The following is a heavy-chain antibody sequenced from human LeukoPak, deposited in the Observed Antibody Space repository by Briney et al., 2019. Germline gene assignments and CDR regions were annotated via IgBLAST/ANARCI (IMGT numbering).Heavy chain of an antibody. CDR1: GYSISSGYY. CDR3: AKLKLETSAAGG. V-gene: IGHV4-38-2*02. D-gene: IGHD6-25*01. CDR2: IYHSGST. Sequence: SETLSLTCTVSGYSISSGYYWGWIRQPPGKGLEWIGSIYHSGSTYYNPSLKSRVTISVDTSKNQFSLKLSSVTAADTAVYYCAKLKLETSAAGGGGRETLVTVSS. J-gene: IGHJ4*02.